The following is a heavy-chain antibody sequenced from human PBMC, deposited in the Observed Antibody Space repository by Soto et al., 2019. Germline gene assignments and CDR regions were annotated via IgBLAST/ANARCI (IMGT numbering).Heavy chain of an antibody. D-gene: IGHD3-3*01. V-gene: IGHV4-39*01. CDR3: ARLGRFSYTGRWFDP. CDR2: IYYSGST. CDR1: GGSISSSSYY. Sequence: SETLSLTCTVSGGSISSSSYYWGWIRQPPGKGLEWIGSIYYSGSTYYNPSLKSRVTISVDTSKNQFSLKLSSVTAADTAVYYCARLGRFSYTGRWFDPWGQGTLVTVSS. J-gene: IGHJ5*02.